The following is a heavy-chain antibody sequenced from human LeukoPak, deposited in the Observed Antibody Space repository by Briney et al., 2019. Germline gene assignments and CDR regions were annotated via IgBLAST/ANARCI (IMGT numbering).Heavy chain of an antibody. Sequence: SETLSLTCTVSGGSISTYYWSWIRQPPGKGLEWIGYIYYRGSTNYNPSRKSRVTISVDTPRNQSSLKLSSVTAADTAVFYWARTSDGYHKVDYGSEGTLVTVSS. CDR3: ARTSDGYHKVDY. CDR2: IYYRGST. CDR1: GGSISTYY. J-gene: IGHJ4*02. V-gene: IGHV4-59*01. D-gene: IGHD5-24*01.